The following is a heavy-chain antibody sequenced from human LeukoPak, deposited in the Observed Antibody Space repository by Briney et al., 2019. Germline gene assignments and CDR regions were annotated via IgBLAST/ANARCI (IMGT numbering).Heavy chain of an antibody. Sequence: GGSLRLSCAASGFTFSSYSMNWVRQAPGKGLEWVSYISSSSSTIYYADSVKGRFTISRNNAKNSLYLQMNSLRAEDTAVYYCARDLIVRLGELSFDYWGQGNLVTVSS. D-gene: IGHD3-16*02. CDR3: ARDLIVRLGELSFDY. V-gene: IGHV3-48*01. J-gene: IGHJ4*02. CDR2: ISSSSSTI. CDR1: GFTFSSYS.